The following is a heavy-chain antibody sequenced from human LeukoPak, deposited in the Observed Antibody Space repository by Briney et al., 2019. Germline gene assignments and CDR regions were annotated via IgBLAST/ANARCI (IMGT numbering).Heavy chain of an antibody. V-gene: IGHV3-23*01. Sequence: HPGGSLRLSCAASGFTFSSYAMSWVRQAPGKGLEWVSAISGSGGGTYYADSVKGRFTISRDNSKNTLYLQMNSLRAEDTAVYYCARGYCSGGSCFTAEGFLDYWGQGTLVTVSS. CDR1: GFTFSSYA. D-gene: IGHD2-15*01. J-gene: IGHJ4*02. CDR3: ARGYCSGGSCFTAEGFLDY. CDR2: ISGSGGGT.